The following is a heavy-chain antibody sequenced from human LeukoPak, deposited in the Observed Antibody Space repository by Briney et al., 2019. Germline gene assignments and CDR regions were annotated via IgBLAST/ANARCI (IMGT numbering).Heavy chain of an antibody. D-gene: IGHD3-22*01. CDR3: VSGYYDSSGYYNY. CDR2: IYTSGST. CDR1: GGSISSYY. Sequence: PSETLSLTCTVSGGSISSYYWSWIRQPAAKGLEWIGRIYTSGSTNYNPSLKSRVTMSVDTSKNQFSLRLSSVTAADTALYYCVSGYYDSSGYYNYWGQGTLVTVSS. J-gene: IGHJ4*02. V-gene: IGHV4-4*07.